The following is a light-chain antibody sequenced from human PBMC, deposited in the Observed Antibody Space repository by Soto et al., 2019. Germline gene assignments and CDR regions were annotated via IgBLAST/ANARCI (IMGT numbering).Light chain of an antibody. CDR2: DAS. Sequence: EIVLTQSPATLSLSPGERATLSCRASQSVSSYLAWYQQKPGQAPRLLIYDASNRATGIPARFSGSGSGTDFTLTISSLEPEDFAVYYCQQRSTSLTFGPGTKVDIK. CDR3: QQRSTSLT. V-gene: IGKV3-11*01. CDR1: QSVSSY. J-gene: IGKJ3*01.